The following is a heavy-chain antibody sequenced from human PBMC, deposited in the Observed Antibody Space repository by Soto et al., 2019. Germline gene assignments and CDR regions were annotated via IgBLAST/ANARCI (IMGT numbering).Heavy chain of an antibody. CDR2: ISGSGGST. V-gene: IGHV3-23*01. D-gene: IGHD3-9*01. CDR3: AKGNSYYDILTGYYNVWFDP. CDR1: GFTFSSYA. Sequence: GGSLRLSCAASGFTFSSYAMSWVRQAPGKGLEWVSAISGSGGSTYYADSVKGRFTISRDNSKNTLYLQMNSLRAEDTAVYYCAKGNSYYDILTGYYNVWFDPWGQGTLVTVSS. J-gene: IGHJ5*02.